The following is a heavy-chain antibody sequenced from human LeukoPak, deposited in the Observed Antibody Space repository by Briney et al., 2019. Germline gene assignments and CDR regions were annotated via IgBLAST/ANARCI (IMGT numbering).Heavy chain of an antibody. CDR1: GFTFSDYY. CDR3: AKDRPTVRGYSGYDGY. J-gene: IGHJ4*02. Sequence: GGSLRLSCAASGFTFSDYYMSWIRQAPGKGLEWVSYISNTGSYTKYADSVKGRFTISRDNSKNTLYLQMNSLRAEDTAVYYCAKDRPTVRGYSGYDGYWGQGTLVTVSS. CDR2: ISNTGSYT. V-gene: IGHV3-11*05. D-gene: IGHD5-12*01.